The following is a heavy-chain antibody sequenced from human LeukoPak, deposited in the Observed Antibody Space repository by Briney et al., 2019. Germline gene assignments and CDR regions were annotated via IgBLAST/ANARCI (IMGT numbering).Heavy chain of an antibody. V-gene: IGHV1-69*13. Sequence: SVKVSCKASGYIFTTYGISWVRQAPGQGLEWVGGIIPIFGTANYAQKFQGRVTITADESTSTAYMELSSLRSEDTAVYYCARDGSGSYDYWGQGTLVTVSS. CDR1: GYIFTTYG. CDR3: ARDGSGSYDY. D-gene: IGHD1-26*01. J-gene: IGHJ4*02. CDR2: IIPIFGTA.